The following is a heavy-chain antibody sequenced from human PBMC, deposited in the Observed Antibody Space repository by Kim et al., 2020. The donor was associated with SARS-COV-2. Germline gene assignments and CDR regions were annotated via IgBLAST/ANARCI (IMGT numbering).Heavy chain of an antibody. Sequence: GGSLRLSCAASGFTFSSYAMSWVRQAPGKGLEWVSAISGSGGSTYYADSVKGRFTISRDNSKNTLYLQMNSLRAEDTAVYYCAKVSAGVTARGSPFDYWGQGTLVTVSS. CDR2: ISGSGGST. CDR1: GFTFSSYA. J-gene: IGHJ4*02. D-gene: IGHD2-21*02. V-gene: IGHV3-23*01. CDR3: AKVSAGVTARGSPFDY.